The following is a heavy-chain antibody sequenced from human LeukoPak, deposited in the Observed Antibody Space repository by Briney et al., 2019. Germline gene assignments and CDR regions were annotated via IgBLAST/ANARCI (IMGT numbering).Heavy chain of an antibody. Sequence: GGSLRLSCAASGFTFSSYSMNWVRQAPGKGLEWVSFISTSSIYIYYADSLKGRFTISRDNAKNSLYLQMDSLRAEDTAVYYCARAKELWGQGTLVTVSS. CDR2: ISTSSIYI. CDR3: ARAKEL. V-gene: IGHV3-21*01. D-gene: IGHD1-7*01. J-gene: IGHJ4*02. CDR1: GFTFSSYS.